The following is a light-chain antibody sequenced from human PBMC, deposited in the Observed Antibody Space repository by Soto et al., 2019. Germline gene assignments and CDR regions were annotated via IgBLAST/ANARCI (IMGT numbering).Light chain of an antibody. J-gene: IGKJ1*01. V-gene: IGKV3-15*01. CDR3: QQYNNWPQT. CDR2: GAS. Sequence: VMNKAPGTRSVSPGGRASLSCRASQTINNNVAWYQLKDGQVPRLLIYGASTRAADVPARFSGGGSGTEFTLTISSLQSEDFAEYHCQQYNNWPQTFGQGTKVDIK. CDR1: QTINNN.